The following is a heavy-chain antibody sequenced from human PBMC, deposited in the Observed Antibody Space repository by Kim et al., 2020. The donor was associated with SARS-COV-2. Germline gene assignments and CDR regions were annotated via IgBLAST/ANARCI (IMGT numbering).Heavy chain of an antibody. Sequence: GGSLRLSCAASGFTFSSYAMHWVRQAPGKGLEWVAVISYDGSNKYYADSVKGRFTISRDNSKNTLYLQMNSLRAEDTAVYYCARARPAGGIAVAEIGDAFDIWGQGTMVTVSS. CDR2: ISYDGSNK. V-gene: IGHV3-30-3*01. J-gene: IGHJ3*02. D-gene: IGHD6-19*01. CDR1: GFTFSSYA. CDR3: ARARPAGGIAVAEIGDAFDI.